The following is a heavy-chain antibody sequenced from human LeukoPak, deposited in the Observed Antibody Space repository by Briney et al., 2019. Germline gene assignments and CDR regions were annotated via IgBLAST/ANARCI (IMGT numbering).Heavy chain of an antibody. CDR2: IIPIFGTA. Sequence: GASVKVSCKASGGTFSSYAISWVRQAPGQGLEWMGGIIPIFGTANYAQKFQGRVTITADESTSTAYMELSSLRSEDTAVYYCARDYSSGYYYFQHWGQGTLVTVSS. CDR1: GGTFSSYA. J-gene: IGHJ1*01. V-gene: IGHV1-69*13. D-gene: IGHD3-22*01. CDR3: ARDYSSGYYYFQH.